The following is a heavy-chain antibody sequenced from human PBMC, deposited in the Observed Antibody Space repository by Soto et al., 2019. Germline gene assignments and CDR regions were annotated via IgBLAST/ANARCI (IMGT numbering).Heavy chain of an antibody. D-gene: IGHD1-26*01. Sequence: QVQLQESGPGLVKPSETLSLTCTVSGGSIRSYYWSWIRQPPGKGLEWIGYIYYSGSTNYNPSLKSRVTISVDTSKNQFSLKLSSVTAADTAVYYCARFLEEGAIDYLGQGTLVTVSS. V-gene: IGHV4-59*01. J-gene: IGHJ4*02. CDR1: GGSIRSYY. CDR2: IYYSGST. CDR3: ARFLEEGAIDY.